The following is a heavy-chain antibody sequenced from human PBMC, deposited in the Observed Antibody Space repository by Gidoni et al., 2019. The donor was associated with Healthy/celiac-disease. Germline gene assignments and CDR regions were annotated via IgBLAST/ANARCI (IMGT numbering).Heavy chain of an antibody. CDR1: GGSISSSSYY. D-gene: IGHD1-26*01. V-gene: IGHV4-39*07. J-gene: IGHJ4*02. Sequence: QLQLQESGPGLVKPSETLSLTCTVSGGSISSSSYYWGWIRQPPGKGLEWIGSIYYSGSTYYNPSLKSRVTISVDTSKNQFSLKLSSVTAADTAVYYCARDSSLQSLSGATGSVDYWGQGTLVTVSS. CDR3: ARDSSLQSLSGATGSVDY. CDR2: IYYSGST.